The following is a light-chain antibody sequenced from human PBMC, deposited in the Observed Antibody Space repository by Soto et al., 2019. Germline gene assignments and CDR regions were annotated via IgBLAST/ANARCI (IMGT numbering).Light chain of an antibody. V-gene: IGKV1-5*01. CDR3: QQYLSYLWS. J-gene: IGKJ1*01. CDR2: DAS. Sequence: DIQMTQSPSTLSASVGDRVTITCRASQSISSWLAWYQQKPGKAPKLLIYDASSLESGVPSRFSGSGSGTEFTLTISSLQPDDFATYYCQQYLSYLWSFGQGTKVEIK. CDR1: QSISSW.